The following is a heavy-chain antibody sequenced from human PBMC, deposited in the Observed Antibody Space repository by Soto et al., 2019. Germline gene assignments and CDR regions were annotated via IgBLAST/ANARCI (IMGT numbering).Heavy chain of an antibody. Sequence: PGESLKISCKGSGYTFTSYGISWVRQAPGQGLEWMGWISAYNGNTNYAQKLQGRVTMTTDTSTSTAYMELRSLRSDDTAVYYCARGGYYDTNWVKLRHYGLGVWGQGTSVNVS. J-gene: IGHJ6*02. D-gene: IGHD3-16*01. V-gene: IGHV1-18*01. CDR3: ARGGYYDTNWVKLRHYGLGV. CDR2: ISAYNGNT. CDR1: GYTFTSYG.